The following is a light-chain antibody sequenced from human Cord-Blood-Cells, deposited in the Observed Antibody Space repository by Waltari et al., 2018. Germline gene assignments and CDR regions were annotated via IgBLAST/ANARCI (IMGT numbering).Light chain of an antibody. V-gene: IGKV1-39*01. CDR1: QSISSY. Sequence: EIQMSQSPSSLSASVGDRVTITCRESQSISSYLNWYQQKPGKAPTLLIYAASSLQSGVPSRFSGSGSGTDFTLTISRLQPEDFATYYCQQSYSTQLTFGGGTKVEIK. J-gene: IGKJ4*01. CDR2: AAS. CDR3: QQSYSTQLT.